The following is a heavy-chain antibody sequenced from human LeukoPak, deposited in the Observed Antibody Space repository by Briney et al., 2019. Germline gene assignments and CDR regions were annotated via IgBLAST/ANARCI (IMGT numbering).Heavy chain of an antibody. CDR3: TAIREYCDSAGCYSPYFYYHMDV. CDR2: IKTKQDGGTT. CDR1: GLIFGYAW. J-gene: IGHJ6*03. D-gene: IGHD2-15*01. V-gene: IGHV3-15*01. Sequence: PGGSLRLGCAATGLIFGYAWLNWYRQAPGKGLNWVGRIKTKQDGGTTYYAHPVKGRFTISRDDLRNTLYLQMISLRTDDTAIYYCTAIREYCDSAGCYSPYFYYHMDVWGKGTTVAVSS.